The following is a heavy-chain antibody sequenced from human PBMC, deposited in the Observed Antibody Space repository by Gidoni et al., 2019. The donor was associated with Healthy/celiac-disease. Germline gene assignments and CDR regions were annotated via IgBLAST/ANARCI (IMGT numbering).Heavy chain of an antibody. V-gene: IGHV1-3*01. J-gene: IGHJ6*02. Sequence: QVQLVQSGAEVKKPGASVKVSCKASGYTFTRYAMHWVRQAPGQRLEWMGWINAGNGNTKYSQKFQGKVTITRDTSASTAYMELSSLRSEDTAGYYCARGWSSSGTDDYYGMDVWGQWTTVTVSS. CDR1: GYTFTRYA. CDR2: INAGNGNT. CDR3: ARGWSSSGTDDYYGMDV. D-gene: IGHD6-19*01.